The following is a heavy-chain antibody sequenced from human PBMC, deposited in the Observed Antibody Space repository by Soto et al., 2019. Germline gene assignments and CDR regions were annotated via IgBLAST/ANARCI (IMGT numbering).Heavy chain of an antibody. J-gene: IGHJ4*02. D-gene: IGHD3-22*01. V-gene: IGHV3-23*01. CDR3: AKDQSNSNPLYYFDY. CDR1: GFTFSIYA. Sequence: GGSLRLSCAASGFTFSIYAMTWVRQPPGKGLEWVSSMSRTGDNTYYADSVKGRFTISRDNSKNTLYLQMNSLRAEDTAIYYCAKDQSNSNPLYYFDYWGQGTQVTVSS. CDR2: MSRTGDNT.